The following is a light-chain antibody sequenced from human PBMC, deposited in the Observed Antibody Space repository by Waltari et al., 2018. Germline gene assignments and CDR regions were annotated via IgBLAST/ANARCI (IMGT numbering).Light chain of an antibody. J-gene: IGLJ3*02. CDR1: SSNLGNNV. CDR2: RND. Sequence: QSVLTQPPSASGTPGQRVTISCSGTSSNLGNNVVTWYQQVPGTAPKLLIYRNDRRPSGVPDRFSASKSGTSASLAISGLQYEDEAEYYCASWDDSLNGHWVFGGGTKVTVL. V-gene: IGLV1-44*01. CDR3: ASWDDSLNGHWV.